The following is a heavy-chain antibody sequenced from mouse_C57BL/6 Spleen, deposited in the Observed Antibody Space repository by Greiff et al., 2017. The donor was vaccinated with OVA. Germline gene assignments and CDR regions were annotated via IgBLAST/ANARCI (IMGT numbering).Heavy chain of an antibody. CDR1: GYTFTDYE. D-gene: IGHD2-4*01. J-gene: IGHJ2*01. CDR3: TKKSDYDDYYFDY. Sequence: QVQLQQSGAELVRPGASVTLSCKASGYTFTDYEMHWVKQTPVHGLEWIGAIDPKTGGTAYNQKFKGKAILTADKSSSTAYMELRSLTSEDSAVYYCTKKSDYDDYYFDYWGQGTTLTVSS. CDR2: IDPKTGGT. V-gene: IGHV1-15*01.